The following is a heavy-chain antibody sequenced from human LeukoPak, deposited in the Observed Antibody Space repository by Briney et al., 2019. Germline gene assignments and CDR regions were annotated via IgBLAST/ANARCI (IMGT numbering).Heavy chain of an antibody. D-gene: IGHD3-3*01. CDR3: AKDRDFWSGYYDFDY. Sequence: SRGSLRLSCAASGFTFSNYAMSWVRQAPGKGLEWVSGISNSADSTYYADSVKGRFTISRDNSQNTLYLQMSSLRAEDTAVYYCAKDRDFWSGYYDFDYWGQGTLVAVSS. CDR1: GFTFSNYA. V-gene: IGHV3-23*01. J-gene: IGHJ4*02. CDR2: ISNSADST.